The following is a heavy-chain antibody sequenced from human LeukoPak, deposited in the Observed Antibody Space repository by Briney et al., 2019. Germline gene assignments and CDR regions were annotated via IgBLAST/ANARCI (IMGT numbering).Heavy chain of an antibody. V-gene: IGHV4-59*01. Sequence: PSETLSLTCTVSGGSISSYYWSWIRQPPGKGLEWIGYIYYSGSTNYNPSLKSRVTISVDTSKNQFSLKLSSVPAADTAVYYCARGYRYYYDSSGLYYFDYWGQGTLVTVSS. CDR2: IYYSGST. CDR3: ARGYRYYYDSSGLYYFDY. J-gene: IGHJ4*02. CDR1: GGSISSYY. D-gene: IGHD3-22*01.